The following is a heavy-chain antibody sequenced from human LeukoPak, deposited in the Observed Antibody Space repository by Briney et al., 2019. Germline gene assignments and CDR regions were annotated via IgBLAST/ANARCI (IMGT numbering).Heavy chain of an antibody. Sequence: ASVKVSCKASGYTFTGYYTHWVRQAPGQGLEWMGWINPNSGGTNFAQKFQGWVTMTRDTSISTAYMELSRLRSDDTAVYYCARSDELTGRYDYWGQGTLVTVSS. J-gene: IGHJ4*02. CDR3: ARSDELTGRYDY. CDR1: GYTFTGYY. CDR2: INPNSGGT. V-gene: IGHV1-2*04. D-gene: IGHD1-26*01.